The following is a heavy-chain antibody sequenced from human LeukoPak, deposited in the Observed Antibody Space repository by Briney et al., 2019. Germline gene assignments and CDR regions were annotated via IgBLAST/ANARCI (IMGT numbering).Heavy chain of an antibody. CDR1: GGSISSGSYY. Sequence: SQTLSLTCTVSGGSISSGSYYWSWIRQPAGKGLEWIGRIYTSGSTNYNPSLKSRVTISVDTSKNQFSLKLSSVTAADTAVYYCATCYGGRNNPLYYYYYMDVWGKGTTVTVSS. V-gene: IGHV4-61*02. J-gene: IGHJ6*03. CDR3: ATCYGGRNNPLYYYYYMDV. CDR2: IYTSGST. D-gene: IGHD4/OR15-4a*01.